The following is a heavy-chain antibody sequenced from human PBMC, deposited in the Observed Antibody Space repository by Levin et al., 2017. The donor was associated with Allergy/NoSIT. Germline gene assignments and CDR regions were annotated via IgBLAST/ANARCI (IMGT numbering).Heavy chain of an antibody. Sequence: SETLSLTCTVSGGSISSSSYYWGWIRQPPGTGLEWIGSIYYSGSTYYNPSLKSRVTISVDTSKNQFSLKLSSVTAADTAVYYRARFLTYSSGPITNWGQGTLVTVSS. CDR1: GGSISSSSYY. D-gene: IGHD6-19*01. J-gene: IGHJ4*02. CDR2: IYYSGST. V-gene: IGHV4-39*01. CDR3: ARFLTYSSGPITN.